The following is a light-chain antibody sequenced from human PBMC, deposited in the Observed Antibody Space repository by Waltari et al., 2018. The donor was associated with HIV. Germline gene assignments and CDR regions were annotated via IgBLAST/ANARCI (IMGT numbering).Light chain of an antibody. Sequence: FMLTQPHSVSHSPGKTVTHSCIGSCGSIPSIYVQWYQQRPGSPPPPVIYEDNQRPSGVPDRFSGSIDSSSNSASLTISGLKTEDEADYYCKSYDSSNVVFGGGTKLTVL. CDR1: CGSIPSIY. CDR2: EDN. CDR3: KSYDSSNVV. J-gene: IGLJ2*01. V-gene: IGLV6-57*02.